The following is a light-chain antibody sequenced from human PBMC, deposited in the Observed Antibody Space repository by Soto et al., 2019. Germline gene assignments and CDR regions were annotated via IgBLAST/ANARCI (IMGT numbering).Light chain of an antibody. Sequence: SALTQPPSACASPGQSVTICCTGTKPYIGVYDFVSWYQHHPGKAPRLIIYEVSKRPSGVPDRFSGSKSGNTASLTVSGLQAEDEADYYCGSYAGSNDYVFGTGTKVTVL. CDR3: GSYAGSNDYV. V-gene: IGLV2-8*01. J-gene: IGLJ1*01. CDR1: KPYIGVYDF. CDR2: EVS.